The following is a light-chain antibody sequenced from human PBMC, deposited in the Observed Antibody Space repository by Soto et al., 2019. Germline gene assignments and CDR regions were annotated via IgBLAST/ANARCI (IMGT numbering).Light chain of an antibody. CDR2: KAS. J-gene: IGKJ1*01. V-gene: IGKV1-5*03. Sequence: DIQMTQSPSSLSASVGDRVTITCRASQSFSSYLNWYQQKPGKAPKLLIYKASSLESGVPSRFSGSGSGTEFTLTISSLQPDDFATYYCQQYNSYSWTFGQGTKVDIK. CDR1: QSFSSY. CDR3: QQYNSYSWT.